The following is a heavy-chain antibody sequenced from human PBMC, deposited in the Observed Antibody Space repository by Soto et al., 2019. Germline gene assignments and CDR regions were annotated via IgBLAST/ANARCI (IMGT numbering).Heavy chain of an antibody. CDR1: GFTFSTYA. Sequence: EVQLLESGGGLVQRGGSLRLSCAASGFTFSTYAMSWVRQAPGKGLEWVSSISGSAGGTYYADSVKGRFTISRDNSKNTLYLQMNSLRAEDTAVYYCAKVGYCSSTNCYDAFDIWGQGTMVTVSS. CDR2: ISGSAGGT. D-gene: IGHD2-2*01. J-gene: IGHJ3*02. CDR3: AKVGYCSSTNCYDAFDI. V-gene: IGHV3-23*01.